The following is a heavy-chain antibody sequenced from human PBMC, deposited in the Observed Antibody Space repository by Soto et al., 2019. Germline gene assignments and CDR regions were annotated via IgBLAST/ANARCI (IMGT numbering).Heavy chain of an antibody. CDR2: MSYSGIT. J-gene: IGHJ4*02. CDR1: GVSISSGSYF. V-gene: IGHV4-30-4*01. D-gene: IGHD1-7*01. CDR3: ATMGTPATGLYYFDN. Sequence: SETLSLTCTVSGVSISSGSYFWSWIRQPPGKGLEWIGFMSYSGITSYNASLKSRVTMSVDTSKSQFSLSLSFVTAADTAVYYCATMGTPATGLYYFDNWGQGTLVTVSS.